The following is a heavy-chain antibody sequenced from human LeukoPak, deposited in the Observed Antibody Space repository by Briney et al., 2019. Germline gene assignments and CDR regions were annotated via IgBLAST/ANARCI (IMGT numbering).Heavy chain of an antibody. CDR3: ARDGEGDLDS. D-gene: IGHD3-10*01. V-gene: IGHV3-48*02. J-gene: IGHJ4*02. CDR2: ISSSSSTR. Sequence: GGSLRLSCAASGFTFSPYSMNWVRQAPGKGLEWIAYISSSSSTRYYSDSVMGRFTISRDNAQNSLYLQMNSLRDEDTAVYYCARDGEGDLDSCGQRTLVTVSS. CDR1: GFTFSPYS.